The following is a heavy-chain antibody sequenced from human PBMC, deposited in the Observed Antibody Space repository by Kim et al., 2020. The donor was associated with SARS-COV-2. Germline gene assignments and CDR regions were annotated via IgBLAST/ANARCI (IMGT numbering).Heavy chain of an antibody. CDR3: ARRKYHERTLHP. V-gene: IGHV4-61*07. Sequence: NNNPSRKSRVTMSADTSKTQFSLMVGSVTAADTAVYYCARRKYHERTLHPWGQGTLVTISS. J-gene: IGHJ5*02. D-gene: IGHD2-2*01.